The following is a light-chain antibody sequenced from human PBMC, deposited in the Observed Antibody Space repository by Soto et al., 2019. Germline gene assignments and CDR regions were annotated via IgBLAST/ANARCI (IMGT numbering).Light chain of an antibody. Sequence: QSALTQPASVSGSPGQSITISFSGISRDVCGYNYFSWYQQHPGKAPKLMIYDVSIRPSGVATRFSGSTSGNTASLSISGLQAEEEADYYCSSYTSSSTRVFGTGTKV. CDR1: SRDVCGYNY. CDR3: SSYTSSSTRV. CDR2: DVS. J-gene: IGLJ1*01. V-gene: IGLV2-14*01.